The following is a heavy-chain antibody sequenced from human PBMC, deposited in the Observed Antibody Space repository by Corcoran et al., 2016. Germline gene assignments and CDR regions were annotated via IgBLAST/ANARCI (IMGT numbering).Heavy chain of an antibody. V-gene: IGHV3-33*01. CDR3: ARDPSSWRRDYYYYGMDV. CDR2: IWYDGSNK. D-gene: IGHD6-13*01. Sequence: QVQLVESGGGVVQPGRSLRLSCAASGFTFSSYGMHWVRQAPGKGLEWVAVIWYDGSNKYYADSVKGRFTISRDNSKNTLYLQMNSLRAEDTAVYYCARDPSSWRRDYYYYGMDVWGQGTTVTVSS. J-gene: IGHJ6*02. CDR1: GFTFSSYG.